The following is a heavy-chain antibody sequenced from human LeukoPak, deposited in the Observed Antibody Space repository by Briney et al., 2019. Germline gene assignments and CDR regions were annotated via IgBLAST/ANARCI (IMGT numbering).Heavy chain of an antibody. V-gene: IGHV4-61*05. CDR2: IYHSGST. CDR3: ARGGAARLHFQN. D-gene: IGHD6-6*01. J-gene: IGHJ1*01. Sequence: PSETLSLTCTVSGGSISSSYYYWGWIRQPPGKGLEWIGYIYHSGSTNYNPSLQSRVTISVDTSKNQISLNLNSVTAADTAVYYCARGGAARLHFQNWGQGTLVTVSS. CDR1: GGSISSSYYY.